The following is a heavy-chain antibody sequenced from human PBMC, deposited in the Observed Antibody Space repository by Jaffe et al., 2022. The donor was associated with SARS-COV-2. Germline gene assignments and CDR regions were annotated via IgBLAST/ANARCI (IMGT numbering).Heavy chain of an antibody. D-gene: IGHD6-13*01. J-gene: IGHJ6*02. V-gene: IGHV3-9*01. CDR3: AKGSRDSSWYFNYYYGMDV. CDR2: ISWNSGSI. Sequence: EVQLVESGGGLVQPGRSLRLSCAASGFTFDDYAMHWVRQAPGKGLEWVSGISWNSGSIGYADSVKGRFTISRDNAKNSLYLQMNSLRAEDTALYYCAKGSRDSSWYFNYYYGMDVWGQGTTVTVSS. CDR1: GFTFDDYA.